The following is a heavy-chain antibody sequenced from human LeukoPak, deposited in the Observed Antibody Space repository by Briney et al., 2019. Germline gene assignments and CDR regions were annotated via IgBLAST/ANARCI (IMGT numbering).Heavy chain of an antibody. J-gene: IGHJ6*03. V-gene: IGHV1-69*05. CDR3: ARGGGEIAARPRSYYYYYMDV. D-gene: IGHD6-6*01. CDR1: GGTFISYA. Sequence: GSSVKVSCKASGGTFISYAISWVRQAPGQGLEWMGGIIPIFGTANYAQKFQGRVTITTDESTSTAYMELSSLRSEDTAVYYCARGGGEIAARPRSYYYYYMDVWGKGTTVTVSS. CDR2: IIPIFGTA.